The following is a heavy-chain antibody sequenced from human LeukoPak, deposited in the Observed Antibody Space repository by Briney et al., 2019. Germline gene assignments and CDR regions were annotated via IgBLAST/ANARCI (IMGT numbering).Heavy chain of an antibody. J-gene: IGHJ5*02. CDR2: IYYSRST. Sequence: PSERLSLTCTVSGGSISNYYWSWIRQPPGKGLEWIGYIYYSRSTNYNPSLKSRVTISEDTSKNQFSLKLNSVTAADTAVYYCARLGSVAGQNWFDPWGLGSLSAVSS. D-gene: IGHD6-19*01. CDR3: ARLGSVAGQNWFDP. CDR1: GGSISNYY. V-gene: IGHV4-59*08.